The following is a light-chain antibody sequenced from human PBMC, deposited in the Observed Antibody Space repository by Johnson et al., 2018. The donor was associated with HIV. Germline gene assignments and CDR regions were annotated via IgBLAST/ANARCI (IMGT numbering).Light chain of an antibody. V-gene: IGLV1-51*01. Sequence: QSVLTQPPSVSAAPGQKVTISCSGSSSNIGNNYVSWYQQLPGTAPKLLIYDNNKRPSGIPDRFSGSKSGTSATLGITGLQTGDEADYYCGTWDSSLSAGLPYFFGTGTKVTVL. J-gene: IGLJ1*01. CDR1: SSNIGNNY. CDR2: DNN. CDR3: GTWDSSLSAGLPYF.